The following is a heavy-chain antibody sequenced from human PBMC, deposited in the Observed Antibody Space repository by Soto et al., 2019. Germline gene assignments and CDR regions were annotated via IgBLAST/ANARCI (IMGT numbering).Heavy chain of an antibody. J-gene: IGHJ6*02. CDR3: ARMGLELKSRYTYGMDV. CDR2: ISAYNGNT. V-gene: IGHV1-18*01. Sequence: ASVKVSCKASGYTFTSYGISWVRQAPGQGLEWMGWISAYNGNTNYAQKLQGRVTMTTDTSTSTAYMELRSLRSDDTAVYYCARMGLELKSRYTYGMDVWGQGTTVTVSS. CDR1: GYTFTSYG. D-gene: IGHD1-7*01.